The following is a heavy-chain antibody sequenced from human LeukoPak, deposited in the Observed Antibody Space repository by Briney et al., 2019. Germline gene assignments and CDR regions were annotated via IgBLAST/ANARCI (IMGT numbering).Heavy chain of an antibody. Sequence: ASVKVSCKASGYTFTSYDINWVRQATGQGLEWMGWVNPNSGHTGYALKFQGRVTMTRNTSISTAYMDLSSLRSEDTAVYYCARGAPGSYCSGGSCPYFDYWGQGTLVSVSS. J-gene: IGHJ4*02. CDR3: ARGAPGSYCSGGSCPYFDY. CDR2: VNPNSGHT. D-gene: IGHD2-15*01. V-gene: IGHV1-8*01. CDR1: GYTFTSYD.